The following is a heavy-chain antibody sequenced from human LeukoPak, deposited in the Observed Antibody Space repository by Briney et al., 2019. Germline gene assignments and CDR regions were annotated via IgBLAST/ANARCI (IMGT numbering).Heavy chain of an antibody. Sequence: GGSLRLSCSASGFTFSSYAMHWVRQAPGKGLEYVSGISSNGGRTDYADSVKGRFTISRDNSKNTLYLQMSSLRTEDTAVYYCVKGITMIAKLPLDYWGQGTLVTVSS. CDR3: VKGITMIAKLPLDY. V-gene: IGHV3-64D*09. CDR1: GFTFSSYA. CDR2: ISSNGGRT. J-gene: IGHJ4*02. D-gene: IGHD3-22*01.